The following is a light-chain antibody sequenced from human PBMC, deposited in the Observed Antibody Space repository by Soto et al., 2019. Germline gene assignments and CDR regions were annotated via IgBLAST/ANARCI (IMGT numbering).Light chain of an antibody. CDR1: QSVSSSY. V-gene: IGKV3D-20*02. CDR3: QQRSNWPRT. Sequence: EMMLTEPPGAVYWSRVERAALPSSKSQSVSSSYLAWYQQKPGQAPRLLIYGASSRATGIPDRFSGSGSGTDFTLAISRLEPEDFAVYYWQQRSNWPRTFGQGTKVDIK. CDR2: GAS. J-gene: IGKJ1*01.